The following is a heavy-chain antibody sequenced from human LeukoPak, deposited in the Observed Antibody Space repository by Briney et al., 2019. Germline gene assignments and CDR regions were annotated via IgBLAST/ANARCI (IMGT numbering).Heavy chain of an antibody. D-gene: IGHD3-10*01. CDR1: GFTFSSYA. Sequence: PGGSLRLSCAASGFTFSSYAMHWVRQAPGKGLEWVAVISYDGSNKYYADSVKGRFTISRDNSKNTLYLQMNSLRAEDTAVYYCAKSTLLLWFGEPVYYFDYWGQGTLVTVSS. CDR3: AKSTLLLWFGEPVYYFDY. V-gene: IGHV3-30*04. J-gene: IGHJ4*02. CDR2: ISYDGSNK.